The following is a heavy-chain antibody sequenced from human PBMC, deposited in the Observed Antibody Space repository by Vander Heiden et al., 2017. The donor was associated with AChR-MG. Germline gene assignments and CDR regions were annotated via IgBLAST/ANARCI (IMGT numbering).Heavy chain of an antibody. Sequence: QVQLVQSGAEVKKPGASVKVSCKASGYTFTSYGISWVRQAPGQGPEWMGWISAYNGNTNYAQKRQGRVTMTTDTSTSTAYMELRSLRSDDTAVYYCARGREYDSSGYPFDYWGQGTLVTVSS. CDR1: GYTFTSYG. CDR3: ARGREYDSSGYPFDY. D-gene: IGHD3-22*01. J-gene: IGHJ4*02. V-gene: IGHV1-18*01. CDR2: ISAYNGNT.